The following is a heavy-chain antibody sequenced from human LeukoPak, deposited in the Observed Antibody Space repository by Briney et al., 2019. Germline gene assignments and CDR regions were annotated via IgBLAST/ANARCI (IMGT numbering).Heavy chain of an antibody. V-gene: IGHV4-34*01. D-gene: IGHD1-1*01. CDR3: ARELTQPIYDAFDI. CDR1: GGSFSGYY. J-gene: IGHJ3*02. Sequence: SETLSLTCAVYGGSFSGYYWSWIRQPPGKGLEWIGEINHSGSTNYNPSLKSRVTMSVDTSKNQFSLKLSSVTAADTAVYYCARELTQPIYDAFDIWGQGTMVTVSS. CDR2: INHSGST.